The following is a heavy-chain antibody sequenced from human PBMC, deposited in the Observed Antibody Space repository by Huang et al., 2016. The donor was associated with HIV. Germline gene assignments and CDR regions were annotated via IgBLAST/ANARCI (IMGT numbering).Heavy chain of an antibody. CDR3: ARGSAVTGFLAWGPKPTQQALDY. Sequence: QVHLVQSGVEVKKPGASVKVSCEASGYTFTDYEIHWVRQAPGQGLEYMGWITCFNGNARYTEEVQGRVTMTADTSTSTAYMEVRSLTVDDTAIYYCARGSAVTGFLAWGPKPTQQALDYWGQGTLVTVSS. V-gene: IGHV1-18*01. J-gene: IGHJ4*02. D-gene: IGHD6-19*01. CDR2: ITCFNGNA. CDR1: GYTFTDYE.